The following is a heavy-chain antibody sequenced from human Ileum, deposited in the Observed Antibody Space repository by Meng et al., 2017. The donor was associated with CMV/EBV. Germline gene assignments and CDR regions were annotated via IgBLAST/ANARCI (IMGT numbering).Heavy chain of an antibody. D-gene: IGHD6-19*01. Sequence: GESLKISCATSGFTYSSYSMNWVRQAPGRGLEWVSSISSLSSYLYYGDSVRGRFTISRDNTMNSLYLHMDSLGPEDTAVYYCTRGPTTIAVAGRGKFDYWGQGTLVTVSS. CDR2: ISSLSSYL. CDR3: TRGPTTIAVAGRGKFDY. J-gene: IGHJ4*02. V-gene: IGHV3-21*01. CDR1: GFTYSSYS.